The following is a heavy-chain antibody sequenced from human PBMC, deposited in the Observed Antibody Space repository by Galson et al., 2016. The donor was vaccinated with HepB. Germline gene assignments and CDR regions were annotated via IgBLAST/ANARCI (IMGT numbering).Heavy chain of an antibody. CDR1: GFTFSSSW. CDR3: ARIMHDYVWGSYRQRGFDP. D-gene: IGHD3-16*02. CDR2: IKQDGSDQ. Sequence: LRLSCAASGFTFSSSWMSWVRQAPGKGLEWVANIKQDGSDQYYVDSVKGRFTISRDNAKNSLYLKMNSLRGEDTAVYYCARIMHDYVWGSYRQRGFDPWGQGTLVTVSS. V-gene: IGHV3-7*01. J-gene: IGHJ5*02.